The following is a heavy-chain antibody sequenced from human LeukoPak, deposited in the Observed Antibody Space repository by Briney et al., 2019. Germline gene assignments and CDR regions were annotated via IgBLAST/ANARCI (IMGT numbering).Heavy chain of an antibody. D-gene: IGHD6-13*01. CDR1: GGSFSGYY. J-gene: IGHJ4*02. Sequence: SETLSLTCAVYGGSFSGYYWSWIRQPPGKGLEWIGEINHSGSTNYNPSLKSRVTISVDTSKNQFSLKLSSVTAADTAVYYCARASLWYSSSWYYFDYWGQGTLVTVSS. CDR3: ARASLWYSSSWYYFDY. CDR2: INHSGST. V-gene: IGHV4-34*01.